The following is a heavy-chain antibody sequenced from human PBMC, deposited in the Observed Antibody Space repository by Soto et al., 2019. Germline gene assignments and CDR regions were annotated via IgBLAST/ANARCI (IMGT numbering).Heavy chain of an antibody. CDR3: ARGAWGDRSEAIDS. CDR2: INPNSGGT. Sequence: ASVKVSCKASGYTFTGYYMHWVRQAPGQGLEWMGWINPNSGGTNYAQKFQGGVPMTRDKSISTAYMELSRLRSDDTDVDYVARGAWGDRSEAIDSWGVGTIVTVSS. D-gene: IGHD6-25*01. J-gene: IGHJ3*02. V-gene: IGHV1-2*02. CDR1: GYTFTGYY.